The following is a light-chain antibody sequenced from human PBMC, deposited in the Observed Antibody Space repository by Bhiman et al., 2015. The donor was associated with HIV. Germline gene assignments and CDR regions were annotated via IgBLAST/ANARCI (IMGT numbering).Light chain of an antibody. Sequence: QSVLTQPPSVSAAPGQKVTISCSGSSSNIGNNYVSWYQQLPGTAPKLLIYGNNNRPSGVPDRFSGSKSGTSASLAITGLQAEDEADYYCQSYDSNLSGSLFGGGTKLTVL. CDR2: GNN. CDR3: QSYDSNLSGSL. J-gene: IGLJ2*01. V-gene: IGLV1-40*01. CDR1: SSNIGNNY.